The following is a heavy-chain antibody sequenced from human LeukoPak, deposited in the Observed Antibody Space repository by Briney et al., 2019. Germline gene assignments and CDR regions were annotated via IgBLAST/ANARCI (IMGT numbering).Heavy chain of an antibody. D-gene: IGHD2-15*01. J-gene: IGHJ5*02. Sequence: PSETLSLTCTVSGGSIRSYYWGWIRQPPGKGLQWIGYIHSTGNTRYNPSLRSRVTMSVETSKNQFSLRLSSVTTADTAVYYCARVGRYCSGGSCYGENWFDPWGQGTLVTVSS. CDR3: ARVGRYCSGGSCYGENWFDP. V-gene: IGHV4-59*01. CDR2: IHSTGNT. CDR1: GGSIRSYY.